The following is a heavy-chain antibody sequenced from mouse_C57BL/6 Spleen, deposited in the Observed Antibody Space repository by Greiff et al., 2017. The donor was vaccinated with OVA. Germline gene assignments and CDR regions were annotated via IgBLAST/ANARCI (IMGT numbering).Heavy chain of an antibody. J-gene: IGHJ3*01. CDR2: ISSGSSTI. CDR3: ARTGYYYGSSAWFAY. CDR1: GFTFSDYG. D-gene: IGHD1-1*01. Sequence: EVKVVESGGGLVKPGGSLKLSCAASGFTFSDYGMHWVRQAPEKGLEWVAYISSGSSTIYYADTVKGRFTISRDNAKNTLFLQMTSPRSEDTAMYYCARTGYYYGSSAWFAYWGQGTLVTVSA. V-gene: IGHV5-17*01.